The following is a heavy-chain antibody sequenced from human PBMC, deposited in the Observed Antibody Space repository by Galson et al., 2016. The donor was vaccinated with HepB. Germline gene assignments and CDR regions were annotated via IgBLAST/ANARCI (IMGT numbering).Heavy chain of an antibody. D-gene: IGHD5-12*01. V-gene: IGHV1-69*06. CDR3: ARVRVDYFDY. J-gene: IGHJ4*02. CDR2: IIPFFGTA. Sequence: SVKVSCKASGDTFSRYGIGWVRQAPGRGLEWMGGIIPFFGTANYAQNFEDRVTINADKSTSTAYMELSSLRYEDTAVYYCARVRVDYFDYWGQGTLVTASS. CDR1: GDTFSRYG.